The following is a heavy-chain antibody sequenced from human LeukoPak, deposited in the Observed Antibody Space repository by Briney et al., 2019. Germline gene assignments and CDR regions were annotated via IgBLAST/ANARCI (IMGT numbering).Heavy chain of an antibody. Sequence: PSETLSLTCTVSGGSVSSSSYYWSWIRQPPGKGLEWIGYIYHSGSTNYNPSLKSRVTISGDTSKNQFSLKPTSVTAADTAVYYCARDPVTGGYNSGWYGPDYWGQGTLVTVSS. D-gene: IGHD6-19*01. V-gene: IGHV4-61*01. CDR3: ARDPVTGGYNSGWYGPDY. CDR1: GGSVSSSSYY. J-gene: IGHJ4*02. CDR2: IYHSGST.